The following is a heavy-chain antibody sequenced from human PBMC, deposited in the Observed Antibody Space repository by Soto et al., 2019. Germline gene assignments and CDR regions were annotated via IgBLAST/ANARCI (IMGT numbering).Heavy chain of an antibody. CDR2: INPNSGGT. D-gene: IGHD3-22*01. J-gene: IGHJ3*02. CDR3: ARDCGYYDSSGPHDAFDI. CDR1: GYTFTGYY. V-gene: IGHV1-2*04. Sequence: ASVKVSCKASGYTFTGYYMHWVRQAPGQGLEWMGWINPNSGGTNYAQKFQGWVTMTRDTSISTAYMELSRLRSDDTAVYYCARDCGYYDSSGPHDAFDIWGQGTMVTVSS.